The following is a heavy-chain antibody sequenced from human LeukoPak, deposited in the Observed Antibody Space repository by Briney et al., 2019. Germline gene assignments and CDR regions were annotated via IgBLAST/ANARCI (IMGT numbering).Heavy chain of an antibody. CDR2: INTNTGNP. J-gene: IGHJ4*02. CDR3: ARDWSQGEQQLVCDY. D-gene: IGHD6-13*01. Sequence: ASVKVSCKASGYTFTSYAMNWVRQAPGQGLEWMGWINTNTGNPTYAQGFTGRFVFSLDTSVSTAYLQISSLKAEDTAVYYCARDWSQGEQQLVCDYWGQGTLVTVSS. CDR1: GYTFTSYA. V-gene: IGHV7-4-1*02.